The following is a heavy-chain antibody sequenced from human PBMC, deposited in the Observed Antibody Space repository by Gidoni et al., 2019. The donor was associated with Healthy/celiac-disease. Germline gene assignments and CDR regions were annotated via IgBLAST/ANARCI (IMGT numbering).Heavy chain of an antibody. CDR1: GGTFSSYA. D-gene: IGHD1-20*01. J-gene: IGHJ4*02. V-gene: IGHV1-69*01. CDR2: IIPIFGTA. CDR3: ARPTTEGYNWNLHFDY. Sequence: QVQLVQSGAEVKKPGSSVTVSCKASGGTFSSYAISWVPQAPGQGLEWMGGIIPIFGTANYAQKFQGRVTITADESTSTAYMELSSLRSEDTAVYYCARPTTEGYNWNLHFDYWGQGTLVTVSS.